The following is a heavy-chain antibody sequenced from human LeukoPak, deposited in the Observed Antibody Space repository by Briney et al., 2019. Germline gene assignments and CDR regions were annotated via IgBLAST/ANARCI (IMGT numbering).Heavy chain of an antibody. J-gene: IGHJ4*02. CDR2: IYTSGST. D-gene: IGHD6-6*01. CDR3: ARDNKRGLVYYIDY. CDR1: GGSISSGSYY. Sequence: PSETLSLTCTVSGGSISSGSYYWSWIRQPAGKGLEWIGRIYTSGSTNYNPSLKSRVTISVDTSKNQFSLKLSSVTAADTAVYYCARDNKRGLVYYIDYWGQGTLVTVSS. V-gene: IGHV4-61*02.